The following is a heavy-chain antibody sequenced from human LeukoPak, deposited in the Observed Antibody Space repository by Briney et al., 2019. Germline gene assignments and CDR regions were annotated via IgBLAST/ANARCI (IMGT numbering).Heavy chain of an antibody. CDR1: GGSISSSSYY. CDR2: IYYSGST. J-gene: IGHJ4*02. V-gene: IGHV4-39*01. D-gene: IGHD3-10*01. Sequence: PSETLSLTCTVSGGSISSSSYYWGWIRQPPGKGLEWIGSIYYSGSTYYNPSLKSRVTISVDTSKNQFSLKLSSVTAADTAVYYCATTTGGITMVRGVHDYWGQGTRVTVSS. CDR3: ATTTGGITMVRGVHDY.